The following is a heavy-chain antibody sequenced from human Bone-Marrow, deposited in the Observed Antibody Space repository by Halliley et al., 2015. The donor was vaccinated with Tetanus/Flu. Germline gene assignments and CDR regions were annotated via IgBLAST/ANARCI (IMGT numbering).Heavy chain of an antibody. CDR2: IYYSGNP. CDR3: ARDRSISGTTSFDY. D-gene: IGHD1-7*01. J-gene: IGHJ4*02. Sequence: WVGYIYYSGNPYYNPSLKGRVTISVDSSNNQFSLKVSSVTAADTAVYYCARDRSISGTTSFDYWGQGTLVTVSS. V-gene: IGHV4-31*02.